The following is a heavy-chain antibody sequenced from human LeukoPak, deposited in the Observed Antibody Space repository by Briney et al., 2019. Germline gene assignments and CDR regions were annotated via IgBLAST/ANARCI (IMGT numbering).Heavy chain of an antibody. D-gene: IGHD5-12*01. CDR3: ARDGGYDGNEPREMDY. Sequence: ASVKVSCKASGYTFTSFALHWVRQAPGQRLEWMGWINAGNGNTKYSRKFQGRVTIFRDTSATTAYMVLSSLRSEDTAVYYCARDGGYDGNEPREMDYWGQGTLVTVPS. V-gene: IGHV1-3*01. J-gene: IGHJ4*02. CDR2: INAGNGNT. CDR1: GYTFTSFA.